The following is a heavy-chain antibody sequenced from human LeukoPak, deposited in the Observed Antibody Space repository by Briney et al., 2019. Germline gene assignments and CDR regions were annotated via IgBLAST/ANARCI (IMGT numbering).Heavy chain of an antibody. Sequence: SETLSLTCTVSGGSISSYYWSWIRRPPGKGLEWIGYIYYSGSTNYNPSLKSRVTISVDTSKNQFSLKLSSVTAADTAVYYCARDLSSGWWRGGFDYWGQGTLVTVSS. CDR2: IYYSGST. V-gene: IGHV4-59*13. CDR3: ARDLSSGWWRGGFDY. J-gene: IGHJ4*02. D-gene: IGHD6-19*01. CDR1: GGSISSYY.